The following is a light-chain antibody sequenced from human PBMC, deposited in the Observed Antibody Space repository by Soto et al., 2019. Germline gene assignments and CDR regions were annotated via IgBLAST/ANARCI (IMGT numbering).Light chain of an antibody. CDR2: EVS. J-gene: IGLJ2*01. V-gene: IGLV2-14*01. CDR1: SSDVGVYNF. Sequence: QSALTQPASVSGSPGQSITISCTGTSSDVGVYNFVSWYQQHPGKVPKLLIYEVSNRPSGVSNRFSGSKSGNTASLTISGLQAEDEADYFCSCFTSRSTLVFGGGTKLTVL. CDR3: SCFTSRSTLV.